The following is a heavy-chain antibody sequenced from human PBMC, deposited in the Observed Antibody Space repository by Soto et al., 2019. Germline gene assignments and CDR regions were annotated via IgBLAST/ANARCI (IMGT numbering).Heavy chain of an antibody. Sequence: GGSLRLSCAASGFTFSSYAMSWVRQAPGKGLEWVSAISGSGGSTYYADSVKDRFTISRDNSKNTLYLQMNSLRAEDTAVYYCAKVRGDPYYFDYWGQGTLVTVSS. CDR2: ISGSGGST. CDR1: GFTFSSYA. J-gene: IGHJ4*02. V-gene: IGHV3-23*01. CDR3: AKVRGDPYYFDY. D-gene: IGHD2-21*02.